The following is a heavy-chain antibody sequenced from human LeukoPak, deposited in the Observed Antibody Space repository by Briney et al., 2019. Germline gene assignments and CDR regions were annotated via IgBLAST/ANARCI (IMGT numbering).Heavy chain of an antibody. J-gene: IGHJ5*02. CDR2: IYYSGST. CDR3: ASFYSSSGGSWFDP. CDR1: GGSISSSTYY. V-gene: IGHV4-39*01. D-gene: IGHD6-13*01. Sequence: SETLSLTCTASGGSISSSTYYWGWIRQPPGKGLEWIVRIYYSGSTHYNPSLKSRVTISVDTSKNQFSLKLSSVTAEDTAVYYCASFYSSSGGSWFDPWGQGTLVTVSS.